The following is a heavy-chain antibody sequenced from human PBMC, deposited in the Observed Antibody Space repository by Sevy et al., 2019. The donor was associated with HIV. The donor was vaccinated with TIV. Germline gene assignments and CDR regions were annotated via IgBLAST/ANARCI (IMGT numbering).Heavy chain of an antibody. Sequence: GGSVRLSCAASGFTFQSYEMNWVRQAPGKGLEWVSYISGRGPIIYYADSVKGRFTISRDDARYSLSLQMDSLRAEDTAVYFCVPGGPVAGRYFFYWGRGTLVTVSS. CDR2: ISGRGPII. D-gene: IGHD6-19*01. CDR3: VPGGPVAGRYFFY. J-gene: IGHJ4*02. V-gene: IGHV3-48*03. CDR1: GFTFQSYE.